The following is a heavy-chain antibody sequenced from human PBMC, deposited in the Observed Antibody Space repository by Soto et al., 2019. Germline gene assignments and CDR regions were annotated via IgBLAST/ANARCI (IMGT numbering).Heavy chain of an antibody. CDR2: IEDGGGT. D-gene: IGHD2-15*01. V-gene: IGHV3-53*01. CDR3: VRDKYCSGGRCNGQIDS. Sequence: EVQLVESGGGLIQPGGSLRLSCAVSGFSVGSNFMMWVRQAPGKGLEWVSLIEDGGGTVYADSVKGRFAISRDNSKNMLYLQMNSLRVEDTAVYYCVRDKYCSGGRCNGQIDSWGQGTLVTVSS. CDR1: GFSVGSNF. J-gene: IGHJ4*02.